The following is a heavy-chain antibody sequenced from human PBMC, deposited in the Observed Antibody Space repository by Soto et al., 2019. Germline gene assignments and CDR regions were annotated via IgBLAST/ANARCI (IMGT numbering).Heavy chain of an antibody. CDR3: AKGGRQWLVTSDFNY. Sequence: VQLVESGGGVVQPGRSLRLSCAASGFTFSDYAMHWVCQAPGKGLEWVAVVSHDGRNTHYADSVKGRFTISRDSSKNTVSLEITSLRAEDTAVYYCAKGGRQWLVTSDFNYWGQGALVTVSS. CDR2: VSHDGRNT. J-gene: IGHJ4*02. D-gene: IGHD6-19*01. CDR1: GFTFSDYA. V-gene: IGHV3-30*18.